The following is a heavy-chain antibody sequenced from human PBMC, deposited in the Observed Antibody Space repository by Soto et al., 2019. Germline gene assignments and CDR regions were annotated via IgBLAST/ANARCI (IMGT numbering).Heavy chain of an antibody. CDR2: ISYDGSNK. V-gene: IGHV3-30*18. D-gene: IGHD2-21*02. CDR1: GFTFSSYG. Sequence: SLRLSCAASGFTFSSYGMHWVRQAPGKGLEWVAVISYDGSNKYYADSVKGRFTISRDNSKNTLYLQTNSLRAEDTAVYYCAKGWNLFIVVVTASYYYYGMDVWGQGTTVTVSS. J-gene: IGHJ6*02. CDR3: AKGWNLFIVVVTASYYYYGMDV.